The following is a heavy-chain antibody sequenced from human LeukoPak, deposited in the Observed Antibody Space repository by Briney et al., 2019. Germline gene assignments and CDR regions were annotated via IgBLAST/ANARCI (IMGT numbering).Heavy chain of an antibody. J-gene: IGHJ4*02. CDR2: INHSGST. CDR3: ARGGGSSGWRDFDY. V-gene: IGHV4-34*01. D-gene: IGHD6-19*01. Sequence: SETLSLTCAVYGGSFSGYYWSWIRQPPGKGLEWIGEINHSGSTNYNPSLKSRVTISVDTSKNQFSLKLSSVTAADTAVYYCARGGGSSGWRDFDYWGLGTLVTVSS. CDR1: GGSFSGYY.